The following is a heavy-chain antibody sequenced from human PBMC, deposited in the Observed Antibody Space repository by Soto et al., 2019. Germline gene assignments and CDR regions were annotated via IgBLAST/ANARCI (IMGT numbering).Heavy chain of an antibody. J-gene: IGHJ3*02. V-gene: IGHV1-18*01. Sequence: ASVKVSCKASGYTFTSYGISWVRQAPGQGLEWMGWISAYNGNTNYAQKLQGRVTMTTDTSTSTAYMELRSLRSDDTAVYYCARERRQRGYSYAFDIWGKGTMVTVSS. D-gene: IGHD5-18*01. CDR1: GYTFTSYG. CDR2: ISAYNGNT. CDR3: ARERRQRGYSYAFDI.